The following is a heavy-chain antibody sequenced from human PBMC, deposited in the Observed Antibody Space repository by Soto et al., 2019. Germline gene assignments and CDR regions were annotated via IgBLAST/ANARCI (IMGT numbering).Heavy chain of an antibody. CDR3: ATMGTPATGLYVFDY. Sequence: QVQLQESGPGLVKPSQTLSLTCTVSGGSISSGNYYWSWIRQPPGKGLEWIGFISYSGRTYYSTSLQSPVTKSVDTSKSQFSLNLSFVTAADTAVYYCATMGTPATGLYVFDYWGQGSLVTVSS. J-gene: IGHJ4*02. V-gene: IGHV4-30-4*01. D-gene: IGHD2-15*01. CDR1: GGSISSGNYY. CDR2: ISYSGRT.